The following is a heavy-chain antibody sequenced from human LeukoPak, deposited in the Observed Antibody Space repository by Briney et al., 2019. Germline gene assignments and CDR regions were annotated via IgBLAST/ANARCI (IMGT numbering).Heavy chain of an antibody. V-gene: IGHV2-70*11. D-gene: IGHD1-1*01. CDR1: GFSLSTSGMC. Sequence: SGPALVKPTQTLTLTCTFSGFSLSTSGMCVTWIRQPPGKALEWLARIDWGDAKYYSTSLKTRLTISKDTSINQVVLTMTSMDPVDTATYYCARMISVGNWNFDYWGQGTLVTVSS. CDR3: ARMISVGNWNFDY. J-gene: IGHJ4*02. CDR2: IDWGDAK.